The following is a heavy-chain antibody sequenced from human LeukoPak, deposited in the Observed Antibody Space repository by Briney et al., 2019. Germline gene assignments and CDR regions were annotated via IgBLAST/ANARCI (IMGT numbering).Heavy chain of an antibody. CDR1: GYTFTSYG. CDR3: ARDEARYSSGYYPNWFDP. J-gene: IGHJ5*02. Sequence: ASVKVSCKASGYTFTSYGISWVRQAAGQGLEWMGWISGYNGYTHYANNHQGRVTMTTDTSTSTAYMELRSLRSDDTAVYYCARDEARYSSGYYPNWFDPWGQGTLVTVSS. V-gene: IGHV1-18*01. CDR2: ISGYNGYT. D-gene: IGHD3-22*01.